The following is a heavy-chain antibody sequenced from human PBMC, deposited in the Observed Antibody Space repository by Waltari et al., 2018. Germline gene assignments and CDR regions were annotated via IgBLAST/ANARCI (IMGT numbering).Heavy chain of an antibody. CDR1: GFTFSSYS. V-gene: IGHV3-21*01. J-gene: IGHJ3*02. D-gene: IGHD3-10*01. Sequence: EVQLVESGGGLVKPGGSLILSCAASGFTFSSYSMNWVRQAPGKGLEWVSSISSSSSYIYYADSVKGRFTISRDNAKNSLYLQMNSLRAEDTAVYYCARAAAVQGPMGAFDIWGQGTMVTVSS. CDR2: ISSSSSYI. CDR3: ARAAAVQGPMGAFDI.